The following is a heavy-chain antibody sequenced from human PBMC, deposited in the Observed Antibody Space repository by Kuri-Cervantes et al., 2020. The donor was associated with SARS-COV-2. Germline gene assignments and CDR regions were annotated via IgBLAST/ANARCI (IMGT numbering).Heavy chain of an antibody. CDR2: TAYDGTNK. CDR3: AKVSSSGSKGKYCFDF. V-gene: IGHV3-33*05. D-gene: IGHD3-22*01. Sequence: GESLKISCAASGFTFSSYGMHWVRQAPGKGLEWVAVTAYDGTNKYYTDSVKGRFTISRDSSKNTLYLQMNSLRVEDTAVYYCAKVSSSGSKGKYCFDFWGRGALVTVSS. CDR1: GFTFSSYG. J-gene: IGHJ4*02.